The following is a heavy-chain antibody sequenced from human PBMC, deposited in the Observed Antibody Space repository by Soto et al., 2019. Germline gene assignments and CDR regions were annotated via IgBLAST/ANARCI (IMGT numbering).Heavy chain of an antibody. J-gene: IGHJ6*02. CDR1: GFTFSSYG. Sequence: QVQLVESGGGVVQPGRSLRLSCAASGFTFSSYGMHWVRQAPGKGLEWVAVIWYDGSNKYYADSVKGRFTISRDNSKNKMYLHKNNLRAEDTGVDYCAVDTIAAAGILHYYYYGMDVWGQGTTVTVSS. D-gene: IGHD6-13*01. CDR2: IWYDGSNK. CDR3: AVDTIAAAGILHYYYYGMDV. V-gene: IGHV3-33*01.